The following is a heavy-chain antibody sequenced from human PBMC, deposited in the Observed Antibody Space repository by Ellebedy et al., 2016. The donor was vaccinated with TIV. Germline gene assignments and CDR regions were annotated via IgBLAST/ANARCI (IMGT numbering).Heavy chain of an antibody. D-gene: IGHD3-3*01. J-gene: IGHJ5*02. CDR3: ARDLRVSIFPDFDP. Sequence: GGSLRLSCVASGFTVSSNYMSWVRQAPGKGLEWVSVIYSGGSTYYADSVKGRFTISRDNAKNSLYLQMNSLRAEDTAVYYCARDLRVSIFPDFDPWGQGTLVTVSS. V-gene: IGHV3-53*01. CDR2: IYSGGST. CDR1: GFTVSSNY.